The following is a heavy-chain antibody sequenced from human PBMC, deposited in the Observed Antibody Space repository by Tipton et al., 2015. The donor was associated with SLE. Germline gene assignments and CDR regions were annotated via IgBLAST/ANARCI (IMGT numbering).Heavy chain of an antibody. D-gene: IGHD1-26*01. CDR2: INHSGST. J-gene: IGHJ4*02. Sequence: TLSLTCAVYGGSFSGYYWSWIRQPPGKGLEWIGEINHSGSTNYNPSLKSRVTISVDTSKNQFSLKLSSVTAADTAVYYCASPVGATTPFDYWGQGTLVTVSS. V-gene: IGHV4-34*01. CDR3: ASPVGATTPFDY. CDR1: GGSFSGYY.